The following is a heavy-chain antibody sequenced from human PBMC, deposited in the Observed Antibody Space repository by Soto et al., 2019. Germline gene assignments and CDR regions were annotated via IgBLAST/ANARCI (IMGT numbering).Heavy chain of an antibody. CDR1: GFTFSTYW. CDR3: ARAYFDSSGHY. Sequence: PGGSLRLSCAASGFTFSTYWLSWVRRAPGKGLEWVANINEDGSEKYYVDSVKGRFTISRDNAKNSLYLQMNSLRADDTAVYYCARAYFDSSGHYWGQGTLVTVSS. V-gene: IGHV3-7*01. CDR2: INEDGSEK. J-gene: IGHJ4*02. D-gene: IGHD3-22*01.